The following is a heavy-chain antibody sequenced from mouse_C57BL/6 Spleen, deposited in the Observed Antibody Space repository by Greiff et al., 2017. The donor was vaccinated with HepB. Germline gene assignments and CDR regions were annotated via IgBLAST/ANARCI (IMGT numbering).Heavy chain of an antibody. Sequence: VQLQQPGAELVMPGASVKLSCKASGYTFTSYWMHWVKQRPGQGLEWIGEIDPSDSYTNYNQKFKGKATLTVDKSSSTAYMQLSSLTSEDSAVYYCARSTDGAMDYWGQGTSVTVSS. J-gene: IGHJ4*01. CDR1: GYTFTSYW. V-gene: IGHV1-69*01. CDR3: ARSTDGAMDY. CDR2: IDPSDSYT.